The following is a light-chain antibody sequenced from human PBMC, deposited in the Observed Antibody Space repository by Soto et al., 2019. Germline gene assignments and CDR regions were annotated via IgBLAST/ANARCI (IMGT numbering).Light chain of an antibody. Sequence: DIQMTQSPSSLSASVGDRVTITCQASQDISNYLNWYQQKPGKAPKLLIYDASNLETGVPSRFSGSGSGTDFTFTISSLPAEDIATYYCQPYDNLPPVTFGPGAKVDIK. CDR2: DAS. J-gene: IGKJ3*01. CDR1: QDISNY. CDR3: QPYDNLPPVT. V-gene: IGKV1-33*01.